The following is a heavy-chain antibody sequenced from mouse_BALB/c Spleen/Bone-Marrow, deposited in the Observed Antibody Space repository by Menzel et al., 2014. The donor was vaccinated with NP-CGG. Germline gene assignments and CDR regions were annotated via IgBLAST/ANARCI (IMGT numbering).Heavy chain of an antibody. Sequence: EVQLQQSGPSLVKPSQTLSLTCSVTGDSITSGYWNWIRKFPGNKLEYMGFISYSGGTYYNPSLRSRISITRDTSKNQYYLQFNSVTPENTPTYFCARTHFSAWFFSWGHGTPLTLSP. D-gene: IGHD2-2*01. CDR2: ISYSGGT. J-gene: IGHJ2*01. V-gene: IGHV3-8*02. CDR1: GDSITSGY. CDR3: ARTHFSAWFFS.